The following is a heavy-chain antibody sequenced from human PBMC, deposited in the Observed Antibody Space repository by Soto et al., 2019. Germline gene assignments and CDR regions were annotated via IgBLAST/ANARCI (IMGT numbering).Heavy chain of an antibody. Sequence: EVQVLESGGGLVQPGGSLRLSCVGSGFTFSNYAMTWVRQAPGKGLEWVATISGSGGRTYYADSVKGRFTISRDNSRNTLFVQFHSLRAEDTAVYYCAKENPTGDPSGHYLFDYWGQGTLVTVSS. D-gene: IGHD3-22*01. CDR1: GFTFSNYA. V-gene: IGHV3-23*01. CDR3: AKENPTGDPSGHYLFDY. J-gene: IGHJ4*02. CDR2: ISGSGGRT.